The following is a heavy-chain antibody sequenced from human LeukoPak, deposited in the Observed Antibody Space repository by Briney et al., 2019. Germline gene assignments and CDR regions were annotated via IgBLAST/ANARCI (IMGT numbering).Heavy chain of an antibody. J-gene: IGHJ4*02. CDR3: ARRASAALKYAFDY. CDR1: GFTFSDHY. CDR2: ISSSGSYT. D-gene: IGHD6-13*01. Sequence: GGSLRLSCAASGFTFSDHYMSWIRQAPGKGLEWVSYISSSGSYTNYADSVKGRFTIPRDNAKNSLYLQMNSLRAEDTAVYYCARRASAALKYAFDYWGQGTLVTVSS. V-gene: IGHV3-11*03.